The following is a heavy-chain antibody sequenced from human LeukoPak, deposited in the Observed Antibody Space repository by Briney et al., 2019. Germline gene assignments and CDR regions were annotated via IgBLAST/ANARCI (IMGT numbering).Heavy chain of an antibody. Sequence: GESLKISCKGSGYSFTSYWIGWVRQMPGKGLEWMGIIYPGDSDTRYSPSFQGQVTISADKSISTAYLQWSSLKASDTAMYYCARQGVDTAMANRSRLYYYYGMDVWGQGTTVTVSS. D-gene: IGHD5-18*01. V-gene: IGHV5-51*01. CDR2: IYPGDSDT. CDR3: ARQGVDTAMANRSRLYYYYGMDV. CDR1: GYSFTSYW. J-gene: IGHJ6*02.